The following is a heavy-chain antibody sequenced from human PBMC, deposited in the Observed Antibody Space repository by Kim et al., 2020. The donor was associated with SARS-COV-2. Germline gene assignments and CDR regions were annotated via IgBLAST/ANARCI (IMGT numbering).Heavy chain of an antibody. V-gene: IGHV3-48*03. J-gene: IGHJ4*02. CDR3: ARSPRYTSDWYWDY. D-gene: IGHD6-19*01. CDR1: GFSFSSYQ. Sequence: GGSLRLSCKASGFSFSSYQMYWVRQAPGKGLEWVSYISSTGYTMYYADSVKGRFTSSRDNGKNSVYLQMNSLRAEDTAVYYCARSPRYTSDWYWDYWGQGTLVTVSS. CDR2: ISSTGYTM.